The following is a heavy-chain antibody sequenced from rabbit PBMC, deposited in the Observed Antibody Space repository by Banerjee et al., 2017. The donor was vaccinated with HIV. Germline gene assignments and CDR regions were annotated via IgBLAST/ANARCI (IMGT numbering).Heavy chain of an antibody. J-gene: IGHJ4*01. D-gene: IGHD8-1*01. CDR2: IDSGDGDT. CDR1: GFSFSSINW. V-gene: IGHV1S45*01. CDR3: ARDGAGGSYFAL. Sequence: QEQLVESGGGLVKPGASLTLTCKASGFSFSSINWICWVRQAPGKGLEWIACIDSGDGDTDYATWAKGRFTISKTSSTTVTLRMTSLTAADTATYFCARDGAGGSYFALWGPGTLVTVS.